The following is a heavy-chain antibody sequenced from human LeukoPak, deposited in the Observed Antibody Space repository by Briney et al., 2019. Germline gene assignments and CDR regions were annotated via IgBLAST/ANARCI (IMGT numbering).Heavy chain of an antibody. D-gene: IGHD5-12*01. V-gene: IGHV4-59*08. Sequence: PSETLSLTCTVSGVSISSYYWSWIRQPPGKGLEWMGYIYYSGSTNYNPSLKSRVTISVDTSKNQFSLKLSSVTAADTAVYYCARGLVDIVATIPRMYYFDYWGQGTLVTVSS. J-gene: IGHJ4*02. CDR3: ARGLVDIVATIPRMYYFDY. CDR1: GVSISSYY. CDR2: IYYSGST.